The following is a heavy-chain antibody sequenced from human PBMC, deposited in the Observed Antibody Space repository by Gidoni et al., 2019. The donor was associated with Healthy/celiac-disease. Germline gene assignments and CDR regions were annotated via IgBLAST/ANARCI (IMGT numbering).Heavy chain of an antibody. V-gene: IGHV1-18*01. CDR1: GYTFTSSG. CDR3: ARDAACSSTSCSPFDY. D-gene: IGHD2-2*01. Sequence: QVQLVQSGAEVKTPGASVKVSCKASGYTFTSSGISWVRQAPGQGLEWMGWISAYNGNTNYAQKLQGRVTMTTDTSTSTAYMELRSLRSDDTAVYYCARDAACSSTSCSPFDYWGQGTLVTVSS. CDR2: ISAYNGNT. J-gene: IGHJ4*02.